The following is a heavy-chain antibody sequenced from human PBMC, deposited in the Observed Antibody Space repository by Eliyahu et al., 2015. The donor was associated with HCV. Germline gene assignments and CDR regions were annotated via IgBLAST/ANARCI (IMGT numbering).Heavy chain of an antibody. CDR2: IYYSGST. CDR3: ARDRVGVGATLYYYYGMDV. V-gene: IGHV4-31*03. D-gene: IGHD1-26*01. J-gene: IGHJ6*02. Sequence: QLQLQESGPGLVKPSQXLSLTCTXSGXSISSGXYYWSWIRXXPGKGLEWIGYIYYSGSTYYNPXLKSRVTISVDTSKNQFSLKLSSVTAADTAVYYCARDRVGVGATLYYYYGMDVWGQGTTVTVSS. CDR1: GXSISSGXYY.